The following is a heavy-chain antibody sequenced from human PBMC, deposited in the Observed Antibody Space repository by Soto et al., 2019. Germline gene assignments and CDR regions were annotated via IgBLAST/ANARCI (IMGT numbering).Heavy chain of an antibody. D-gene: IGHD3-10*01. V-gene: IGHV3-30*18. CDR1: GFTFNTYG. CDR3: AKEPEIWTTSSGFDY. CDR2: ISYDGSHK. J-gene: IGHJ4*01. Sequence: GGSLRLSCAASGFTFNTYGIHWVRQAPGKGLEWVSVISYDGSHKYYADSVKGRFTISRDNSKNTVYLQMNSLRAEDTAVYYCAKEPEIWTTSSGFDYWGQGTLVTVSS.